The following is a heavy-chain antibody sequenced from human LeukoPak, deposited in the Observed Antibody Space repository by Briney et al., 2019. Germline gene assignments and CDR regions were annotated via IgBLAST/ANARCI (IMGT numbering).Heavy chain of an antibody. J-gene: IGHJ5*02. CDR3: ARQGASSGPGSYHRWFDP. Sequence: GESLKISCKGSGYSFTSYWIGWGRQMPGKGLEWMGIIYPGGSDTRYSPSFQGQVTISADKSISTAYLQWSSLKASDTAMYYCARQGASSGPGSYHRWFDPWGQGALVTVSS. D-gene: IGHD3-10*01. CDR2: IYPGGSDT. V-gene: IGHV5-51*01. CDR1: GYSFTSYW.